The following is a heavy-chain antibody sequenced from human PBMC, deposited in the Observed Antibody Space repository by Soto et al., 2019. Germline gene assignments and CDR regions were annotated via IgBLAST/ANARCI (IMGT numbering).Heavy chain of an antibody. J-gene: IGHJ4*02. CDR3: ATIPEIQPLSGGHDKNPERIDY. D-gene: IGHD5-18*01. Sequence: QVQLQESGPGLVKPSETLSLTCTVSGGSISSYYWSWIRQPPGKGLEWIGYIYYSGSTNYNPSLKSRVTISVDTSKNQFSLKLSSVTAADTAVYYCATIPEIQPLSGGHDKNPERIDYWGQGTLVTVSS. V-gene: IGHV4-59*01. CDR1: GGSISSYY. CDR2: IYYSGST.